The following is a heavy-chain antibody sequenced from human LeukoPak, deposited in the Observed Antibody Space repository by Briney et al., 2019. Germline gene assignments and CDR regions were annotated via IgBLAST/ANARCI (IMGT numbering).Heavy chain of an antibody. Sequence: GRSLRLSCAASGFTFSSYAMHWVRQAPGKGLEWVAVISYDGSNKYYADSVKGRFTISRDNSKNTLYLQMNSLRAEDTAVYYCASGGVRYPLDYWGQGTLVTVSS. CDR3: ASGGVRYPLDY. CDR1: GFTFSSYA. CDR2: ISYDGSNK. J-gene: IGHJ4*02. V-gene: IGHV3-30-3*01. D-gene: IGHD3-9*01.